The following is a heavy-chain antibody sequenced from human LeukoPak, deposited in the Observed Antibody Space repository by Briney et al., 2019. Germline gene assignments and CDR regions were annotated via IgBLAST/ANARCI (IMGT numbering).Heavy chain of an antibody. CDR3: ARDSDVAPFDS. CDR1: GGTFNNYA. Sequence: SVKVSCKASGGTFNNYAISWVRQAPGLWLQWMGGIIPLIGTPNYAQKFQGRVTITAEESTNTVYMELSSLRSEDTAVYYCARDSDVAPFDSWGQGTLVTVSS. CDR2: IIPLIGTP. J-gene: IGHJ5*01. V-gene: IGHV1-69*01.